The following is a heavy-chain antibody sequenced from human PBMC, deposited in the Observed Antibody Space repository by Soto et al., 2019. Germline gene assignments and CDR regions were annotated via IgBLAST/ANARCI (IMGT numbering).Heavy chain of an antibody. CDR1: GYTFTGYY. D-gene: IGHD5-12*01. Sequence: ASVKISCKASGYTFTGYYMHCVRQPPGQGLEWMGWINPNSGGTNYAQKFQGRVTMTRDTSISTAYMELSRLRSDDTAVYYCARDPNGSRGSSGYDFFYYYYGMDVWGQGTTVTVSS. V-gene: IGHV1-2*02. J-gene: IGHJ6*02. CDR3: ARDPNGSRGSSGYDFFYYYYGMDV. CDR2: INPNSGGT.